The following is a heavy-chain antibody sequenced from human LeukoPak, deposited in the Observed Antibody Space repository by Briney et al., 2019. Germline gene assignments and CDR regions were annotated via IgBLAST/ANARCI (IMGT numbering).Heavy chain of an antibody. CDR3: ARERQNKEFWSGGDY. D-gene: IGHD3-3*01. CDR1: GFTFDDYA. J-gene: IGHJ4*02. V-gene: IGHV3-9*01. CDR2: ISWNSGSI. Sequence: PGGSLRLSCAASGFTFDDYAMHWVRQAAGKGLEWVSGISWNSGSIGYADSVKGRFTISRDNAENSLYLQMNSLRAEDTAVYYCARERQNKEFWSGGDYWGQGTLVTVSS.